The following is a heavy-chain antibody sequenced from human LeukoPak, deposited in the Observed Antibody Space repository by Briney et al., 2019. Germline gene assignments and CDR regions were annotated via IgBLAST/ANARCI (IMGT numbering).Heavy chain of an antibody. J-gene: IGHJ4*02. Sequence: PSETLSLTCAVYGGSFSGYYWSWIRQPPGKGLESIGEINHSGSTNYNPSLKSRVTISVDTSKNQFSLKLSSVTAADTAVYYCARVGTGYGSGSYSPNYIDYWGQGTLVTVSS. CDR1: GGSFSGYY. V-gene: IGHV4-34*01. D-gene: IGHD3-10*01. CDR2: INHSGST. CDR3: ARVGTGYGSGSYSPNYIDY.